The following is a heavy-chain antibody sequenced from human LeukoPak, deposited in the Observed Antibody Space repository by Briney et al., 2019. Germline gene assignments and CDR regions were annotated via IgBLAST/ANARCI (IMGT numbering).Heavy chain of an antibody. V-gene: IGHV4-59*01. J-gene: IGHJ4*02. CDR1: GGATSGYY. CDR2: IYYSGST. CDR3: ARGGSTTYTYSSPPIGFDY. Sequence: SETLSLTCTVSGGATSGYYWSWIRQPPGKGLEWIGYIYYSGSTNYNPSLKSRVTISVDTSKNQFSLKLSSVTAADTAVYYCARGGSTTYTYSSPPIGFDYWGQGTLVTVSS. D-gene: IGHD6-19*01.